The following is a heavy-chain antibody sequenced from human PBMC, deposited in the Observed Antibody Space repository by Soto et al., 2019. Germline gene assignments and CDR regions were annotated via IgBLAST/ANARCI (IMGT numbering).Heavy chain of an antibody. Sequence: ASVKPSCKDSGYTFTSYGISCVRQAPGQGLEWMGWISAYNGNTNYAQKLQGRVTMTTDTSTSTAYMELRSLRSDDTAVYYCARDHAADIDYWGQGTLVTVSS. CDR2: ISAYNGNT. CDR1: GYTFTSYG. D-gene: IGHD6-13*01. CDR3: ARDHAADIDY. V-gene: IGHV1-18*01. J-gene: IGHJ4*02.